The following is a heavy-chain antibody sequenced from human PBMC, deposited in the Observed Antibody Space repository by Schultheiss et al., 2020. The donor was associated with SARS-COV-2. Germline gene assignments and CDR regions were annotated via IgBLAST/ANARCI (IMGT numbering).Heavy chain of an antibody. Sequence: SETLSLTCTVSGGSISSYYWSWIRQPAGKGLEWIGRIYTSGSTNYNPSLKSRVTMSVDTSKNQFSLKLSSVTAADTAVYYCAREWGSSSWYGGAFDIWGQGTTVTVSS. CDR1: GGSISSYY. CDR3: AREWGSSSWYGGAFDI. V-gene: IGHV4-4*07. D-gene: IGHD6-13*01. J-gene: IGHJ3*02. CDR2: IYTSGST.